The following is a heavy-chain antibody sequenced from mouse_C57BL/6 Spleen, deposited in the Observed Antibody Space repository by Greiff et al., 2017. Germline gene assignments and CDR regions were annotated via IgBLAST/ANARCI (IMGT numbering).Heavy chain of an antibody. J-gene: IGHJ4*01. V-gene: IGHV1-53*01. CDR1: GYTFTSYW. D-gene: IGHD1-1*01. CDR3: ARGDYYGSDAMDY. Sequence: QVQLQQPGPELVKPWASVKLSCKVSGYTFTSYWMHWVKQRPGQGLEWIGNINPSNGGTNYNENVKSKATLTVEKSSSTAYMQLSSLTAEDSAVYYGARGDYYGSDAMDYWGQGTSVTVSS. CDR2: INPSNGGT.